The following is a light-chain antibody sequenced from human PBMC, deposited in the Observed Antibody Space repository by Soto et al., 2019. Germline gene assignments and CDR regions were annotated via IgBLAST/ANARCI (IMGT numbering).Light chain of an antibody. CDR3: QHSYSTRT. Sequence: DIQMTQSPSSLSASIGDRVTISCRASQDIGAYVNWYQHKQGKAPGVLMYAASNLKSGVPPRFSGSGVGRDFTLTISDLQPEDFATYYCQHSYSTRTFGQGTKVERK. CDR2: AAS. V-gene: IGKV1-39*01. J-gene: IGKJ1*01. CDR1: QDIGAY.